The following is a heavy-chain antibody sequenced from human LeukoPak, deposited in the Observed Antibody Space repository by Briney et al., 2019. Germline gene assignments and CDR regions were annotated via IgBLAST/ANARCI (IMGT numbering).Heavy chain of an antibody. CDR2: MSGGSVTS. D-gene: IGHD2-21*01. Sequence: QAGGSLRLSCASSGLSFRIYSMSWFPQAAGKGLEWVSSMSGGSVTSYYADSVKGRFTVSRDDSKNTLYLQMNSLRAEDTAVYFWARDYDQESPCYSTDWGQGTLVTVSP. J-gene: IGHJ4*02. CDR1: GLSFRIYS. V-gene: IGHV3-23*01. CDR3: ARDYDQESPCYSTD.